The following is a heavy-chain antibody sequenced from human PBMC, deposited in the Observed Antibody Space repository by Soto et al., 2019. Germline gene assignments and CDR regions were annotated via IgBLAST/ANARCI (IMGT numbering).Heavy chain of an antibody. V-gene: IGHV3-23*01. CDR2: ISGSGETT. Sequence: GGSLRLSCAASGFTFSSYAMSWVRPAPGKGLEWVSAISGSGETTYYADSVKGRFTISRDNSKNTLYLQMNSLRADDTAVYYCARLSRGGTSPAYYFDYWGQGALVTVSS. CDR3: ARLSRGGTSPAYYFDY. J-gene: IGHJ4*02. CDR1: GFTFSSYA.